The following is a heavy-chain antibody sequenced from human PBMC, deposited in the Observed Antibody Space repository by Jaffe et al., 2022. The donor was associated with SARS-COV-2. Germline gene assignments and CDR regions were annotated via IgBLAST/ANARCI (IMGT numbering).Heavy chain of an antibody. V-gene: IGHV3-74*01. Sequence: EVQLVESGGGLVQPGGSLRLSCAASGFTFSSYWMHWVRQAPGKGLVWVSRINSDGSSTSYADSVKGRFTISRDNAKNTLYLQMNSLRAEDTAVYYCARGYGSGGSCCLFDYWGQGTLVTVSA. CDR1: GFTFSSYW. CDR2: INSDGSST. CDR3: ARGYGSGGSCCLFDY. J-gene: IGHJ4*02. D-gene: IGHD2-15*01.